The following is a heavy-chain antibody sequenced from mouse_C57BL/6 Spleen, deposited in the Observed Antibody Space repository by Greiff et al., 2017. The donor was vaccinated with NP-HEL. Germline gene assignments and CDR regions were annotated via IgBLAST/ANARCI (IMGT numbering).Heavy chain of an antibody. CDR1: GYTFTSYW. CDR2: IYPSDSET. D-gene: IGHD2-4*01. J-gene: IGHJ4*01. Sequence: QVQLQQPGAELVRPGSSVKLSCKASGYTFTSYWMDWVKQRPGQGLEWIGNIYPSDSETHYNQKFKDKATLTVDKSSSTAYMQLSSLTSEDSAVYYCASSYDYDEDYYAMDYWGQGTSVTVSS. CDR3: ASSYDYDEDYYAMDY. V-gene: IGHV1-61*01.